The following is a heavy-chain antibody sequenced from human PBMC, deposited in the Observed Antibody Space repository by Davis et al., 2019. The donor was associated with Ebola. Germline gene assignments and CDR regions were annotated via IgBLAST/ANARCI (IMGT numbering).Heavy chain of an antibody. CDR1: GYSFTTYW. V-gene: IGHV5-51*01. CDR3: ATGIQSWFDP. J-gene: IGHJ5*02. D-gene: IGHD5-18*01. CDR2: IYPGDSDT. Sequence: PGGSLRLSCKGSGYSFTTYWIGWVRQMPGKGLEWMGIIYPGDSDTRYSPSFQGQVTISADKSISTAYLQWSSLKASDTAMYYCATGIQSWFDPWGQGTLVTVSS.